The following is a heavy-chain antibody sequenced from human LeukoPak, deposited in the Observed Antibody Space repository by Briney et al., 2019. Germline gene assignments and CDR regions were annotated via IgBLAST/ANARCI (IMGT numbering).Heavy chain of an antibody. Sequence: PGGSLRLSCAASGFTFSIYSVTWVRQAPGKGLEWVASISSTSSYIYYADSVRGRFTISRDNAQYLAYLQMNSLRAEDTAVYYCARENSSSWVFDYWGQGTLVTVSS. D-gene: IGHD6-6*01. CDR2: ISSTSSYI. J-gene: IGHJ4*02. V-gene: IGHV3-21*06. CDR1: GFTFSIYS. CDR3: ARENSSSWVFDY.